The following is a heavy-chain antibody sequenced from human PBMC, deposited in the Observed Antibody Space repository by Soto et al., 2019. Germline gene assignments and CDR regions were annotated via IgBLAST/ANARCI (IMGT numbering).Heavy chain of an antibody. Sequence: GGSLRLSCVASGFTFNKYALAWVRQAPGKGLEWVSAISGSGASTYDADSVKDRFTISRDNSNNTLYLQMNSLRAEDTAVYYCAKTPRVITVITSFDHWGQGNPVTVAS. CDR3: AKTPRVITVITSFDH. J-gene: IGHJ4*02. V-gene: IGHV3-23*01. CDR1: GFTFNKYA. CDR2: ISGSGAST. D-gene: IGHD3-16*01.